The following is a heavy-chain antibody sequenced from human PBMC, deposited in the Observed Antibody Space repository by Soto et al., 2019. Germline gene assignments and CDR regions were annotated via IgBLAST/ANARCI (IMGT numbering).Heavy chain of an antibody. V-gene: IGHV1-58*01. D-gene: IGHD6-13*01. J-gene: IGHJ4*02. CDR2: IVVGSGST. Sequence: SVKVSCKASGFTFTSSAVQWVRQARGQRLEWIGWIVVGSGSTNFAQKFHERVTITRDMSTNTVYMELSSLTSEDTAVYYCAREARGQSQGIAAEGHLYYWGQGTLVTVSS. CDR3: AREARGQSQGIAAEGHLYY. CDR1: GFTFTSSA.